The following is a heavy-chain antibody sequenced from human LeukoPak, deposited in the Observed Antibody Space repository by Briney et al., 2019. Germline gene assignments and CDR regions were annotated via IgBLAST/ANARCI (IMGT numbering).Heavy chain of an antibody. CDR2: INHSGST. V-gene: IGHV4-34*01. CDR1: GGSFSGYY. Sequence: NTSETLSLTCAVYGGSFSGYYWSWIRQPPGKGLEWIGEINHSGSTNYNPSLKSRVTISVDTSKNQFSLKLNSVTAADTAVYYCSRTRDFYSPAFDIWGQGTMVTVSS. D-gene: IGHD3/OR15-3a*01. J-gene: IGHJ3*02. CDR3: SRTRDFYSPAFDI.